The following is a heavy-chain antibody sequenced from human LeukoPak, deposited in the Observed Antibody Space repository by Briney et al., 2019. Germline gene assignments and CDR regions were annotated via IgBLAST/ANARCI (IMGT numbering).Heavy chain of an antibody. CDR3: ARDAYDLYYGSGSHSYYDYGMDV. J-gene: IGHJ6*02. V-gene: IGHV1-69*04. D-gene: IGHD3-10*01. CDR1: GGTFSSYA. Sequence: ASVKVSCKASGGTFSSYAISWVRQAPGQGLEWMGRIIPILGIANYAQKFQGRVTITADKSTSTAYMEPSSLRSEDTAVYYCARDAYDLYYGSGSHSYYDYGMDVWGQGTTVTVSS. CDR2: IIPILGIA.